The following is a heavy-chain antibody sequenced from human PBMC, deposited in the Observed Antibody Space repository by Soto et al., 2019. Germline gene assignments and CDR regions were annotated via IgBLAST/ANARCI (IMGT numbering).Heavy chain of an antibody. D-gene: IGHD1-26*01. CDR3: AGVPYGGSYWREFDY. J-gene: IGHJ4*02. CDR2: IFISSSYI. Sequence: EVQLVESGGGLVKPGGSLRLSCAASGFTFSSYSMNWVRQAPGKGLEWVSSIFISSSYIYYADSVKGRFTISRDNAKNSLYLQMNSLRADDTAVYYCAGVPYGGSYWREFDYWGQGTLVTVSS. CDR1: GFTFSSYS. V-gene: IGHV3-21*01.